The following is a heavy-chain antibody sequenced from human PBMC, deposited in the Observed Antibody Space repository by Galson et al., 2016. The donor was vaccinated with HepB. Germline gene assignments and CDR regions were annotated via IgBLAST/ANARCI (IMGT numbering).Heavy chain of an antibody. D-gene: IGHD4-17*01. CDR1: GFTFSSYD. V-gene: IGHV3-13*04. CDR3: ATSVYGDYRFDDWYFDL. J-gene: IGHJ2*01. CDR2: IGTAGDT. Sequence: SLRFSCAASGFTFSSYDMHWVRQATGKGLEWVSGIGTAGDTYYPGSVKGRFTVSREDAKNSLYLQMNSLRAGDTAVYYCATSVYGDYRFDDWYFDLWGRGTLVTVSS.